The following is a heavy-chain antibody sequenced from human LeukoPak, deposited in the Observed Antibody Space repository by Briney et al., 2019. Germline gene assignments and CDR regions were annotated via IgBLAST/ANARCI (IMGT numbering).Heavy chain of an antibody. CDR3: ASYRGGGGGDYGAFDY. CDR1: GYTFTSYE. V-gene: IGHV1-8*02. D-gene: IGHD4-17*01. Sequence: ASVKVSCKASGYTFTSYEMHWVRQATGQGPEWMGWMNPNSGNTGYAQKFQGRVTMTRDTSISTAYMELSSLRSEDTAVYYYASYRGGGGGDYGAFDYWGQGTLVTVSS. J-gene: IGHJ4*02. CDR2: MNPNSGNT.